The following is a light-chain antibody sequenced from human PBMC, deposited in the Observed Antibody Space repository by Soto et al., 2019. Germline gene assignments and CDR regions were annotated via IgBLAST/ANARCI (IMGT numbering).Light chain of an antibody. CDR3: QQYYRWPQT. J-gene: IGKJ1*01. CDR2: AAS. V-gene: IGKV3-15*01. Sequence: ILMRQCPATQSLSPGERATLSCRASQSLSFNLAWYQQKPGQAPRLLIYAASTRATGIPARFSGSGSGTEFTLTISSLQSEDFAVYYCQQYYRWPQTFGQGTKVDI. CDR1: QSLSFN.